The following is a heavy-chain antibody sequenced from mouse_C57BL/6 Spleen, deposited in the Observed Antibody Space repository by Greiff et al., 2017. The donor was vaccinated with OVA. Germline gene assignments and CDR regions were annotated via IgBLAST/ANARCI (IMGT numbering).Heavy chain of an antibody. V-gene: IGHV1-26*01. CDR3: ANHYGSSLGY. Sequence: EVQLQQSGPELVKPGASVKISCKASGYTFTDYYMNWVKQSHGKSLEWIGDINPNNGGTSYNQKFKGKATLTVDKSSSTAYMELRSLTSEDSAVYYCANHYGSSLGYWGQGTTLTVSS. J-gene: IGHJ2*01. D-gene: IGHD1-1*01. CDR1: GYTFTDYY. CDR2: INPNNGGT.